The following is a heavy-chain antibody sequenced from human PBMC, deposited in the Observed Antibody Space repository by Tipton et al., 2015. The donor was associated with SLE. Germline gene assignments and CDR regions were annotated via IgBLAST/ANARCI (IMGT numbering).Heavy chain of an antibody. Sequence: TLSLTCTASGGSISSYYWSWIRQPPGKGLEWIGYIYTSGSTNYNPSLKSRVTISVDTSKNQFSLKLSSVTAADTAVYYCARTYYYDSSGYPNAFDIWGQGTMVTVSS. J-gene: IGHJ3*02. D-gene: IGHD3-22*01. CDR1: GGSISSYY. V-gene: IGHV4-4*08. CDR2: IYTSGST. CDR3: ARTYYYDSSGYPNAFDI.